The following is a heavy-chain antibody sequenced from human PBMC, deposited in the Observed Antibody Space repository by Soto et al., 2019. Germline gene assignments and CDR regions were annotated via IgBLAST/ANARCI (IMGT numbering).Heavy chain of an antibody. V-gene: IGHV4-31*03. CDR2: IYYSGST. J-gene: IGHJ4*02. CDR3: ARVSLCGGDCYFFDS. Sequence: QVQLQESGPGLVKPSQTLSLTCTVSGGSISSGGYYWSWIRQHPGKGLEWIGYIYYSGSTYYNPSLESRVTISVDTSKNQFSLKLSSVTAADTAVYYCARVSLCGGDCYFFDSWGQGTLVTVSS. D-gene: IGHD2-21*02. CDR1: GGSISSGGYY.